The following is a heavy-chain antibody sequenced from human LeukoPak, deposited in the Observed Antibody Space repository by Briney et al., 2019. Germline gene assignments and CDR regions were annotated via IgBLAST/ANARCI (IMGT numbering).Heavy chain of an antibody. D-gene: IGHD4-17*01. V-gene: IGHV3-23*01. CDR1: GFTFSSYA. CDR3: AKAGNYGDYYFDY. CDR2: ISGSGGST. Sequence: PGGSLRLSCAASGFTFSSYAMSWVRQAPGKGLEWVSVISGSGGSTYYADSVKGRFTISRDNSKNTLYLQMNSLRAEDTAVYYCAKAGNYGDYYFDYWGQGTLVTVSS. J-gene: IGHJ4*02.